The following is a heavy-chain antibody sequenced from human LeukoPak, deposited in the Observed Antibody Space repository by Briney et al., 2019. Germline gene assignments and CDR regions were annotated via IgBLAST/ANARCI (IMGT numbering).Heavy chain of an antibody. CDR3: ARDRAGDAFDI. CDR1: GYTFTANY. Sequence: ASQKVSCKASGYTFTANYMHWVRQAPGQGLEWVGWINPNSGATKYAQNFQGRVTMTRDTSISTAYMELTNLRSDDTAVYYCARDRAGDAFDIWGQGTMVTVSS. V-gene: IGHV1-2*02. D-gene: IGHD6-19*01. J-gene: IGHJ3*02. CDR2: INPNSGAT.